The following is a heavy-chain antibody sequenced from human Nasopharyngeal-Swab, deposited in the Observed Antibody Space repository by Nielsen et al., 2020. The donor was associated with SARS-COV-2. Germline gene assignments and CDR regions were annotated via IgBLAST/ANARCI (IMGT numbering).Heavy chain of an antibody. Sequence: GGSLRLSCTASGFTFGDYVMTWFRQAPGKGLEWVGFIRSKAYGVTTEYAASVKGRFTISRDDSKRIAYLQMNSLKTEDTAVYYCTRGSRYYPDYYFGMDVWGQGTTVTVSS. V-gene: IGHV3-49*03. CDR1: GFTFGDYV. CDR2: IRSKAYGVTT. D-gene: IGHD3-3*01. CDR3: TRGSRYYPDYYFGMDV. J-gene: IGHJ6*02.